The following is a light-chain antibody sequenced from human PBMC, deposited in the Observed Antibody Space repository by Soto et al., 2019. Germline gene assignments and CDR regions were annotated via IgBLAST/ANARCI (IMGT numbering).Light chain of an antibody. J-gene: IGKJ4*01. CDR3: QQYLKWPLT. V-gene: IGKV3-15*01. CDR1: QSVGRS. CDR2: DAS. Sequence: EIVMSQFPVTLPVFPGERATLSCRASQSVGRSLAWYQQTAGQAPRLLIYDASTGATGVPGRFSGSGSGTEFTLTISSLQSEDFAVYYCQQYLKWPLTFGGGTKVEI.